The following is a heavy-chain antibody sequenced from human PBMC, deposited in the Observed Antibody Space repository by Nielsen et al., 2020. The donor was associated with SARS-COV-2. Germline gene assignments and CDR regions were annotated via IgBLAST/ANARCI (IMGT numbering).Heavy chain of an antibody. J-gene: IGHJ5*02. CDR3: ARFRGSVSTSNWFDP. D-gene: IGHD2-2*01. Sequence: ASVKVSCKASGYTFTDCYIHWVRQAPGQGLEWMGRINPYSGGTNYAQKFQGTVTMTRDASISTVYMELTSDDTAVYYCARFRGSVSTSNWFDPWGQGTLVTVSS. CDR1: GYTFTDCY. CDR2: INPYSGGT. V-gene: IGHV1-2*06.